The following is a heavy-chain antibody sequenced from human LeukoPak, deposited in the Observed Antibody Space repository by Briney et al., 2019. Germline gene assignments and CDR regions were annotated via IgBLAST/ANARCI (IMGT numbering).Heavy chain of an antibody. D-gene: IGHD3-10*01. J-gene: IGHJ1*01. CDR2: INAGNGNT. V-gene: IGHV1-3*01. CDR3: ARTVWFGESNEYFQH. CDR1: GYTFTSYG. Sequence: ASVKVSCKASGYTFTSYGISWVRQAPGQRLEWMGWINAGNGNTKYSQKFQGRVTITRDTSASTAYMELSSLRSEDTAVYYCARTVWFGESNEYFQHWGQGTLVTVSS.